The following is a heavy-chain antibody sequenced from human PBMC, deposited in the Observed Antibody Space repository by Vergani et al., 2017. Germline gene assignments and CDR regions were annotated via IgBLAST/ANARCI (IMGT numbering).Heavy chain of an antibody. CDR2: IYWDDDK. J-gene: IGHJ4*02. Sequence: QVTLRESGPALVKPIQTLTLTCTFSGFSLSTSGVGVGWIRQPPGKALEWLALIYWDDDKRYSPSLKSRLTITKDTSKNPVVLTMTNMDPVDTATYYCAHTTLHSPGVSVAGGFDYWGQGTLVTVSS. D-gene: IGHD6-19*01. CDR1: GFSLSTSGVG. V-gene: IGHV2-5*02. CDR3: AHTTLHSPGVSVAGGFDY.